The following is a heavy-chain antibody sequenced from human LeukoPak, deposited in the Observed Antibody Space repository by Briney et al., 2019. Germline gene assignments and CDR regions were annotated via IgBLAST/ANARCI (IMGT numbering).Heavy chain of an antibody. Sequence: ASVKVSCKASGGAFSSYAISWVRQAPGQGLEWMGGIIPIFGTANYAQKFQGRVTITADESTSTAYMELSSLRSEDTAVYYCARDCSSTSCLYYYYMDVWGKGTTVTVSS. CDR2: IIPIFGTA. CDR1: GGAFSSYA. J-gene: IGHJ6*03. D-gene: IGHD2-2*01. CDR3: ARDCSSTSCLYYYYMDV. V-gene: IGHV1-69*01.